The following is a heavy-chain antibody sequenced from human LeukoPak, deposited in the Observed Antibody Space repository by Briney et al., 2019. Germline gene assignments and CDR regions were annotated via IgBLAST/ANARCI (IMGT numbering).Heavy chain of an antibody. CDR1: GFTFSSYA. CDR2: ISGSGGST. CDR3: AKPNPPCVTMVVTTNFDY. Sequence: GGSLRLSSAASGFTFSSYAMSWVRQAPGKGLEWVSAISGSGGSTYYADSVKGRFTISRDNSKNTLYLQMNSLRAEDTAVYYCAKPNPPCVTMVVTTNFDYWGQGTLVTVSS. J-gene: IGHJ4*02. D-gene: IGHD4-23*01. V-gene: IGHV3-23*01.